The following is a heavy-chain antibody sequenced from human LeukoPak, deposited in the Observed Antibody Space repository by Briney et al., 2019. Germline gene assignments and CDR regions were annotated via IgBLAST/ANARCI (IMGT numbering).Heavy chain of an antibody. CDR1: GYSFTSYW. CDR2: INTNTGNP. Sequence: GESLKISCKGSGYSFTSYWISWVRQAPGQGLEWMGWINTNTGNPTYAQGFTGRFVFSLDTSVSTAYLQISSLKAEDTAVYYCARDAAYSNYYWFDPWGQGTLVTVSS. D-gene: IGHD4-11*01. CDR3: ARDAAYSNYYWFDP. V-gene: IGHV7-4-1*02. J-gene: IGHJ5*02.